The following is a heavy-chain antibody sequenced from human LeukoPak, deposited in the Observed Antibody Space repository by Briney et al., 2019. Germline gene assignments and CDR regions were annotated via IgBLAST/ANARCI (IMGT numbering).Heavy chain of an antibody. CDR2: IYYSGST. D-gene: IGHD3-10*01. CDR3: ARARNSLWFGELSAWFDP. V-gene: IGHV4-59*06. J-gene: IGHJ5*02. Sequence: SETLSLTCTVSGGSISSYYWSWIRQPPGKGLEWIGYIYYSGSTYYNPSLKSRVTISVDTSKNQFSLKLSSVTAADTAVYCCARARNSLWFGELSAWFDPWGQGTLVTVSS. CDR1: GGSISSYY.